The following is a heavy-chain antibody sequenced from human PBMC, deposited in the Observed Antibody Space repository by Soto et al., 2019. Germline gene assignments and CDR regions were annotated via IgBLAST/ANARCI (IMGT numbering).Heavy chain of an antibody. CDR2: IYYSGST. J-gene: IGHJ3*02. V-gene: IGHV4-59*01. D-gene: IGHD3-9*01. CDR3: ARMIDNFDWFDANHDAFDI. Sequence: SETLSLTCTVSGGSIRSYYWRWIRQTPGKGLEWIGYIYYSGSTNYNPSLKSRVTISVDTSKNQFSLKLSSVTAADTAVYYCARMIDNFDWFDANHDAFDIWGQGTMVTVS. CDR1: GGSIRSYY.